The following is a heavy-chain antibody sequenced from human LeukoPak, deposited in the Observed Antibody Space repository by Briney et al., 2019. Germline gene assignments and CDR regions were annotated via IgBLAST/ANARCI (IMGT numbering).Heavy chain of an antibody. Sequence: GGSLRLSCAASEFIFSNYAMNWVRQAPGKGLEWVSTISVSGDSTYYADSVKDRFTISRDNSKNTLYLQMNSLRAEDTAVYYCARVPLKAAARLKDDYWGQGTLVTVSS. D-gene: IGHD6-13*01. V-gene: IGHV3-23*01. J-gene: IGHJ4*02. CDR1: EFIFSNYA. CDR2: ISVSGDST. CDR3: ARVPLKAAARLKDDY.